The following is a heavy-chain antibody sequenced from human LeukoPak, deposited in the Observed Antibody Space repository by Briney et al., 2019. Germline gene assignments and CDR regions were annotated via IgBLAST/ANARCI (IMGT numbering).Heavy chain of an antibody. V-gene: IGHV1-69*10. J-gene: IGHJ4*02. CDR2: IIPLLGVA. CDR1: GGIFSIYT. Sequence: SVKVSCKASGGIFSIYTISWVRQAPGQGLEWMGRIIPLLGVANYAQKFQGRVTIIEDKSTSTAYMELSSLRSEDTAVYYCARDDADSAYADGDYWGEGTLVTVSS. CDR3: ARDDADSAYADGDY. D-gene: IGHD5-12*01.